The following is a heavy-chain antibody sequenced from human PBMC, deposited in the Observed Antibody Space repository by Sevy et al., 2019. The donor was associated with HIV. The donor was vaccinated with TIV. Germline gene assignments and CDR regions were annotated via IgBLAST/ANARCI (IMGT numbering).Heavy chain of an antibody. J-gene: IGHJ6*02. Sequence: GGSLRLSCAASGFTFSDYYMSWIRQAPGKGLEWVSYISSSGSTIYYADSVKGRFTISRDNAKNSLYLQMNSLRAEDTAVYYCAGDTVTTGDSYGMGVWGQGTTVTVSS. CDR1: GFTFSDYY. CDR3: AGDTVTTGDSYGMGV. V-gene: IGHV3-11*01. D-gene: IGHD4-17*01. CDR2: ISSSGSTI.